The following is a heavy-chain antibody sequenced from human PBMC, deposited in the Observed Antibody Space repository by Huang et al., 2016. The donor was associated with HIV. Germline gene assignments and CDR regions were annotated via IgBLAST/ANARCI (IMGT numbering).Heavy chain of an antibody. V-gene: IGHV4-59*11. D-gene: IGHD3-22*01. CDR3: ARDGAYQYDSRAYYRDF. Sequence: QVQLQESGPGLVKPSETLSLTCTFSDGSISSHLWSWIRQPPGKGLEWIAKINHRGRSNYNPSLGSRVTRSKDSAKGQLSLKLQSGTAADTAGYYCARDGAYQYDSRAYYRDFWGQGTLVTVSS. CDR1: DGSISSHL. CDR2: INHRGRS. J-gene: IGHJ4*02.